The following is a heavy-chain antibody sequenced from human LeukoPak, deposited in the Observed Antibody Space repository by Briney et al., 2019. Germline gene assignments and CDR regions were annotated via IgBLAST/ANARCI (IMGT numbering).Heavy chain of an antibody. CDR1: GFTFDDYA. Sequence: GGSLRLSCAASGFTFDDYAMHWVRQAPGKGLEWVSGISWNSGSIGYADSVKGRFTISRDNAKNSLYLQMNSLRAEDTAVYYCAKAPPIVVAPHPPDYWGQGTLVTVSS. CDR2: ISWNSGSI. J-gene: IGHJ4*02. CDR3: AKAPPIVVAPHPPDY. D-gene: IGHD3-22*01. V-gene: IGHV3-9*01.